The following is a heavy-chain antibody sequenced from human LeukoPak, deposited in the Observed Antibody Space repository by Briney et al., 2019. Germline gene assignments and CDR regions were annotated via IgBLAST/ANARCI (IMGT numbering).Heavy chain of an antibody. V-gene: IGHV1-46*01. Sequence: ASVKVSCKASGYSFTSYYMHWVRQAPGQGLEWMGIINPSGGTTSYAQKFQGRVTMTRDTSTSTVYMELSSLRSEDTAVYYCARAGGYHAFDIWGQGTMGTVSS. J-gene: IGHJ3*02. CDR3: ARAGGYHAFDI. D-gene: IGHD3-22*01. CDR1: GYSFTSYY. CDR2: INPSGGTT.